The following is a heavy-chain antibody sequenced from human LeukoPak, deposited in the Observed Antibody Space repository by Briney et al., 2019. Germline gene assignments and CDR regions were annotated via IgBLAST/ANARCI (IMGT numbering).Heavy chain of an antibody. CDR3: ARDVSAGNSEFFDY. CDR1: GYTFTSYG. CDR2: ISAYNGNT. V-gene: IGHV1-18*01. D-gene: IGHD4-23*01. J-gene: IGHJ4*02. Sequence: ASVKVSCKASGYTFTSYGISWVRQAPGQGLEWMGWISAYNGNTNYAQKLQGRVTMTTDTSTSTAYMVLRSLRSDDTAVYFCARDVSAGNSEFFDYWGQGTLATVSS.